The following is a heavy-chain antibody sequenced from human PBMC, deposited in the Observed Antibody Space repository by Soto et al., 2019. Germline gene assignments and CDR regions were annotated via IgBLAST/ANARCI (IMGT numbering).Heavy chain of an antibody. D-gene: IGHD3-10*01. Sequence: QVQLVQSGAEMKKPGSSVKVSCQSSGGTFNTYAMNWVRQAPGQGPEWMGDISPMFGAANYAPKFQGRVTITADESTGTSDMQLSRLTSEDTALYFCAREVQVHTPAFVYWGQGTLVTVSS. J-gene: IGHJ4*02. CDR2: ISPMFGAA. CDR1: GGTFNTYA. V-gene: IGHV1-69*19. CDR3: AREVQVHTPAFVY.